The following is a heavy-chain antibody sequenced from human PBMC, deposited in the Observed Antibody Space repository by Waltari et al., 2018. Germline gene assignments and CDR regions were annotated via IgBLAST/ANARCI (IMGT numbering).Heavy chain of an antibody. CDR1: GGTFRSYA. D-gene: IGHD5-12*01. CDR2: IIPILGIA. Sequence: QVQLAQSGAAVKKRGSSVKVSCQASGGTFRSYAISWVRPAPAQVLEWMGGIIPILGIANNAQKFQGRVTITADKSTSTAYMELSSLRSEDTAVYYCAREREYSGYDYLYSDAFDIWGQGTMVTVSS. V-gene: IGHV1-69*10. CDR3: AREREYSGYDYLYSDAFDI. J-gene: IGHJ3*02.